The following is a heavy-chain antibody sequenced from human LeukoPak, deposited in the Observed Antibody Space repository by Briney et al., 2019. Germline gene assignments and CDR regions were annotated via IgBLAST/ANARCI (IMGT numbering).Heavy chain of an antibody. J-gene: IGHJ4*02. CDR2: ISYDGSNK. CDR3: ATMAFGTTGTDY. V-gene: IGHV3-30*03. D-gene: IGHD4-17*01. CDR1: GFTFSSYG. Sequence: PGGSLRLSCAASGFTFSSYGMHWVRQAPGKGLEWVAVISYDGSNKYYADSVKGRFTISRDNSKNTLYLQMNSLRAEDTAVYYCATMAFGTTGTDYWGQGTLVTVSS.